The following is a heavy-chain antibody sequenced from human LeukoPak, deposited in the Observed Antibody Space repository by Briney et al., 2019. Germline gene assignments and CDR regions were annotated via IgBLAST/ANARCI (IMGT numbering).Heavy chain of an antibody. D-gene: IGHD2-2*01. CDR1: GFTFSDYY. CDR3: XXXXXXXGXSCFGY. J-gene: IGHJ4*02. V-gene: IGHV3-11*01. CDR2: ISSSGSTI. Sequence: GGSLRLSCAASGFTFSDYYMSWIRQAPGKGLEWVSYISSSGSTIYYADSVKGRFTISRDNAKNSLYLQMNSLRAEDTAVYYXXXXXXXXGXSCFGYWGQGTLVTVSS.